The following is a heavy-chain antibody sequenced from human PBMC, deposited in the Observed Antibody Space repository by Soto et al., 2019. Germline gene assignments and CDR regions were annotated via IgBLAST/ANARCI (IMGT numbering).Heavy chain of an antibody. J-gene: IGHJ4*02. V-gene: IGHV3-11*06. Sequence: PGGALRLSCAASGFTFSDYYMSWIRPAPGKGLEWVSYISSSSSYPNYADSVKGRFTISRDNAKNSLYLQMNSLRAEDTAVYYCARAGYSYGYFDYWGQGTLVTVSS. CDR2: ISSSSSYP. CDR1: GFTFSDYY. D-gene: IGHD5-18*01. CDR3: ARAGYSYGYFDY.